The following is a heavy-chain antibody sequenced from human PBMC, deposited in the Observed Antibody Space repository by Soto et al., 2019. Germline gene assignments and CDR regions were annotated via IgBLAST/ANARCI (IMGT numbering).Heavy chain of an antibody. CDR3: ARWTFGQWWFAP. D-gene: IGHD3-3*01. Sequence: QVLLQESGPGLVKPSQTLSLTCTVSGGSISSGDFHWNWIRQPPGKGLEWIGCIYYSGSTYYNPSFKRRVTISVDTSKNQFSLKLSSVTAADTAVYYCARWTFGQWWFAPWGQGTLVTVS. J-gene: IGHJ5*02. CDR2: IYYSGST. CDR1: GGSISSGDFH. V-gene: IGHV4-30-4*01.